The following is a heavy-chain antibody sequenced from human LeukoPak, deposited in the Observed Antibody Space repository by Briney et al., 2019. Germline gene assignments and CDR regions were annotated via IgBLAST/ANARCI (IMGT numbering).Heavy chain of an antibody. V-gene: IGHV3-23*01. J-gene: IGHJ4*02. Sequence: AGGSLRLSCAASGFTFSSYAMSWVRQAPGKGLEWVSIISGSGGTTYYADSVKGRFTISRDNSKNTLFLQMNSLRAEDTAVYYCAKGGPGPYSSGWYSNFDYWGQGTLVTVSS. D-gene: IGHD6-19*01. CDR1: GFTFSSYA. CDR2: ISGSGGTT. CDR3: AKGGPGPYSSGWYSNFDY.